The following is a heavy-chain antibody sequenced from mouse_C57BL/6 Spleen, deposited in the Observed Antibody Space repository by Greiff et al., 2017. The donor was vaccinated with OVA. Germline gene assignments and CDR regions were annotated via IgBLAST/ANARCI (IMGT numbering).Heavy chain of an antibody. V-gene: IGHV1-26*01. J-gene: IGHJ4*01. CDR1: GYTFTDYY. CDR3: ARRYNYDGYAKDY. Sequence: VQLHQSGPELVKPGASVKISCKASGYTFTDYYMNWVKQSHGKSLEWIGDINPNNGGTSYNQKFKGKATLTVDNSSSTAYMVLRSLTSEDSAVYYGARRYNYDGYAKDYWGQGTSVTVSS. CDR2: INPNNGGT. D-gene: IGHD2-12*01.